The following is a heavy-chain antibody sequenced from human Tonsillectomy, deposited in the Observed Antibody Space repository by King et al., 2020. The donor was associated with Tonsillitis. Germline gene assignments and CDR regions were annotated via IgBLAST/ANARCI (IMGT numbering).Heavy chain of an antibody. Sequence: VQLVESGGGLVQPGRSLRLSCRASGFTFGDYAMSWFRQAPRKGLEWVGFIRGKGDGGTAEYAASVKGRFTISRDDSTSIAYLQMNSLKTEDTAMYYCARYGIPNGGSIDYWGQGTLVTVSS. CDR2: IRGKGDGGTA. CDR1: GFTFGDYA. D-gene: IGHD2-8*01. J-gene: IGHJ4*02. CDR3: ARYGIPNGGSIDY. V-gene: IGHV3-49*03.